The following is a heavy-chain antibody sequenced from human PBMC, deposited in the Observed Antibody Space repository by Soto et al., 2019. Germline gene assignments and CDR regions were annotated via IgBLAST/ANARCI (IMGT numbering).Heavy chain of an antibody. Sequence: SETLSLTCTVSGGSINSSTYYWGWIRQPPGKGLEWIGSLYYSGITYYKPSLKSRVTISIDTSKNQFSLKLSSVTAADTAVYYCARFGGYYDSGNYLFDYWGQGTLVTVSS. CDR2: LYYSGIT. J-gene: IGHJ4*02. CDR3: ARFGGYYDSGNYLFDY. V-gene: IGHV4-39*01. CDR1: GGSINSSTYY. D-gene: IGHD3-22*01.